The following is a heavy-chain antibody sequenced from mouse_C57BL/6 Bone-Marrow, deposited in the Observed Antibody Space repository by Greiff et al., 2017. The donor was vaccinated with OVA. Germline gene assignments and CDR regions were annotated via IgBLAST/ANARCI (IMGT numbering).Heavy chain of an antibody. CDR1: GYTFTDYY. V-gene: IGHV1-18*01. D-gene: IGHD1-1*01. J-gene: IGHJ4*01. Sequence: EVQLQQSGPELVKPGASVKIPCKASGYTFTDYYMDWVKQSHGKSLEWIGDINPNNGGTIYNQKFKGKATLTVDKSSSTAYMELRSLTSEDTAVYYCARWGYGSVYYALDYWGQGTSVTVSS. CDR3: ARWGYGSVYYALDY. CDR2: INPNNGGT.